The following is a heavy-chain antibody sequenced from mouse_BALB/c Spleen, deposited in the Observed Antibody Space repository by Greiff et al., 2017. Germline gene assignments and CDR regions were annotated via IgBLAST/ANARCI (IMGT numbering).Heavy chain of an antibody. J-gene: IGHJ4*01. CDR2: ISIYYDNT. V-gene: IGHV1-67*01. CDR1: GYTFTDYA. D-gene: IGHD2-14*01. Sequence: QVHVKQSGPELVRPGESVKISCKGSGYTFTDYAMHWVKQSHAKSLEWIGVISIYYDNTNYNQKFKGKATMTVDKSSSTAYMELARLTSEDSAIYYCARGGYAYAMDYWGQGTSVTVSS. CDR3: ARGGYAYAMDY.